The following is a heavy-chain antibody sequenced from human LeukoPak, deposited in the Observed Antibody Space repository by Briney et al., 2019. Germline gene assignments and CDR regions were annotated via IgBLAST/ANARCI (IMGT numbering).Heavy chain of an antibody. CDR2: ISSSGSTI. Sequence: GGSLRLFCAASGFIFSSYSMNWVRQAPGKGLEWVSYISSSGSTIYYADSVKGRFTISRDNAKNSLYLQMNSLRAEDTAVYYCARDRRGVGYRPQYYYYYYMDVWGKGPTVTVSS. J-gene: IGHJ6*03. CDR1: GFIFSSYS. V-gene: IGHV3-48*04. CDR3: ARDRRGVGYRPQYYYYYYMDV. D-gene: IGHD5-24*01.